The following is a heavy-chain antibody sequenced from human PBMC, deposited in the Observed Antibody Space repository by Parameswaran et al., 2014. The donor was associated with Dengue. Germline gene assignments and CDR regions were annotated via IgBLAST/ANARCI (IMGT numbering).Heavy chain of an antibody. CDR3: ARDGQEFPYYYYGMDV. J-gene: IGHJ6*01. CDR2: IYSGGST. D-gene: IGHD3-10*01. Sequence: RWIRQPPGKGLEWVSVIYSGGSTYYADSVKGRFTISRDNSKNTLYLQMNSLRAEDTAVYYCARDGQEFPYYYYGMDVWGPRDHGHRLL. V-gene: IGHV3-53*05.